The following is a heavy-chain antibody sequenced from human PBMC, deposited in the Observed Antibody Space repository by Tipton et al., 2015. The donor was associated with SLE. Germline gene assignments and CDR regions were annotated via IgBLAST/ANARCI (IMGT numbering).Heavy chain of an antibody. D-gene: IGHD6-13*01. V-gene: IGHV4-59*11. J-gene: IGHJ3*02. CDR3: ARPDSSSWPQGAFDI. Sequence: TLSLTCTVSGGSISSHYWSWIRQPPGKGLEWIGYIYYSGSTNYNPSLKSRVTISVDTSKNQFSLKLSSVTAADTAVYYCARPDSSSWPQGAFDIWGQGTMVTVSS. CDR2: IYYSGST. CDR1: GGSISSHY.